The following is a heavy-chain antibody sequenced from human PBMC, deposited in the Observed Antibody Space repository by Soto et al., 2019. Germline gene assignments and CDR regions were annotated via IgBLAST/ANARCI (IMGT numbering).Heavy chain of an antibody. V-gene: IGHV1-2*02. J-gene: IGHJ6*02. CDR1: GDTFTDHY. CDR2: INPHSGDT. Sequence: QVQLVQSGAEVKKPGASVKVSYVASGDTFTDHYIHWVRQAPGQGLEWMGWINPHSGDTSYAQKYQGRVTLTRDTSFSAAYMELRRLRSDDPAVYYCARGRTVSVYDMDVCGQGTTVTVSS. D-gene: IGHD4-17*01. CDR3: ARGRTVSVYDMDV.